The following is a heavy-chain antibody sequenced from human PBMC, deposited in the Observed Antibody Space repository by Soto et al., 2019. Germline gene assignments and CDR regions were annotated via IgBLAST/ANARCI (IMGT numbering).Heavy chain of an antibody. CDR1: GGSISSGGYY. J-gene: IGHJ5*02. D-gene: IGHD4-17*01. CDR2: IYYSGST. Sequence: QVQLQESGPGLVKPSQTLSLTCTVSGGSISSGGYYWSWIRQHPGKGLEWLGYIYYSGSTYYNPSLKSRVTLSVATSKNQFSLKLSSVTAADTAVYYCARAEDDYGDLNWFDPWGQGTLVTVSS. V-gene: IGHV4-31*03. CDR3: ARAEDDYGDLNWFDP.